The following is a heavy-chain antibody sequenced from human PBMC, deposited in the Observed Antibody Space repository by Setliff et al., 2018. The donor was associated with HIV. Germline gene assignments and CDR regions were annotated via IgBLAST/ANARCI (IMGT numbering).Heavy chain of an antibody. D-gene: IGHD3-10*01. CDR1: GGSMSSYY. J-gene: IGHJ3*02. V-gene: IGHV4-59*01. Sequence: PSETLSLTCTVSGGSMSSYYWSWIRQPPGKGLEWVGYIYYSGSTNYTPSLKSRVSISVDTSKNQFSLKLSSVTAADTAMYYCGRVGFGELFGAFDIWGQGIMVTVSS. CDR2: IYYSGST. CDR3: GRVGFGELFGAFDI.